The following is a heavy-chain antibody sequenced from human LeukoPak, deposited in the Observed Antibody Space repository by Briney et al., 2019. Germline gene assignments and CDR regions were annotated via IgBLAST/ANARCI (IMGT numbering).Heavy chain of an antibody. CDR2: ISSSSSYI. J-gene: IGHJ3*02. V-gene: IGHV3-21*01. Sequence: GGSLRLSWAASGFTFSSYSMNWVRQAPGKGLEWVSSISSSSSYIYYADSVKGRFTISRDNAKNSLYLQMNSLRAEDTAVYYCARAWYYDSSGDNAFDIWGQGTMVTVSS. D-gene: IGHD3-22*01. CDR1: GFTFSSYS. CDR3: ARAWYYDSSGDNAFDI.